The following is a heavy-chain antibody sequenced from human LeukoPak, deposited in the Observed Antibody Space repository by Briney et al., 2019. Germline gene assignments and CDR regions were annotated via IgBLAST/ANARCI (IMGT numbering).Heavy chain of an antibody. Sequence: SETLSLTCTVSGGSISSYYWSWIRQPLGKGLEWIGYIYYSGSTNYNPSLKSRVTISVDTSKNQFSLKLSSVTAADTAVYYCARGGKWELPLDYWGQGTLVTVSS. J-gene: IGHJ4*02. CDR1: GGSISSYY. D-gene: IGHD1-26*01. V-gene: IGHV4-59*01. CDR2: IYYSGST. CDR3: ARGGKWELPLDY.